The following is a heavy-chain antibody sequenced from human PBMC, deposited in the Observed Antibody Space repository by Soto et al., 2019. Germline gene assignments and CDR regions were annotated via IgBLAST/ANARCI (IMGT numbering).Heavy chain of an antibody. D-gene: IGHD4-4*01. CDR1: GFTFSTHS. CDR2: ISTSSTYI. V-gene: IGHV3-21*01. J-gene: IGHJ4*02. CDR3: ATSNVMPGTHYFDT. Sequence: PGGSLRLSCAASGFTFSTHSMHWVRHIPGKGLEWVSSISTSSTYIDYADSVKGRFTISRDNAKNSLLLQMTSLRADDTAVYFCATSNVMPGTHYFDTWGQGALVTVSS.